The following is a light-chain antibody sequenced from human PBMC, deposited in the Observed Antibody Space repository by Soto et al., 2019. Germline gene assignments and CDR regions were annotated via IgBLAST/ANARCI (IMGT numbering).Light chain of an antibody. J-gene: IGLJ2*01. CDR3: NSYTLSKTVI. V-gene: IGLV2-14*01. CDR1: SSDVGAHDF. Sequence: QSALTQPASVSGSPGQSITISCSGTSSDVGAHDFVSWYQHHSDKAPKVIIFEVTKRPSGVSDRFSGYKTGNTASLTISGLQAEDEADYYCNSYTLSKTVIFGGGTKLTVL. CDR2: EVT.